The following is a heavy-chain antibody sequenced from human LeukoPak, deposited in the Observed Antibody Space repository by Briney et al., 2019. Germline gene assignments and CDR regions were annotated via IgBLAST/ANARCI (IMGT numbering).Heavy chain of an antibody. V-gene: IGHV3-21*03. CDR1: GFTFSSYS. CDR3: AKDLGYSDDY. CDR2: ITRSNYI. D-gene: IGHD5-18*01. J-gene: IGHJ4*02. Sequence: PGGSLRLSCAASGFTFSSYSMNWVRQAPGKGLEWVSSITRSNYIYYADSVKGRFTISRDNSRNTLSLQLNSLRAEDTAVYYCAKDLGYSDDYWGQGTLVTVSS.